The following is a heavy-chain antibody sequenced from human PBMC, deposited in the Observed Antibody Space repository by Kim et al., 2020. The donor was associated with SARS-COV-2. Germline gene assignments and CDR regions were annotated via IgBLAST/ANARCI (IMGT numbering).Heavy chain of an antibody. CDR2: IKHDGSEK. D-gene: IGHD3-16*01. V-gene: IGHV3-7*03. CDR1: GFTFSFYW. Sequence: GGSLRLSCAASGFTFSFYWMTWVRQAPGKGLEWVVNIKHDGSEKSYVDSVKGRFTISRDNAKNSLYLQVNSLRAEDTAFYYCARGKGGLDYWGQGTLVTVSS. J-gene: IGHJ4*02. CDR3: ARGKGGLDY.